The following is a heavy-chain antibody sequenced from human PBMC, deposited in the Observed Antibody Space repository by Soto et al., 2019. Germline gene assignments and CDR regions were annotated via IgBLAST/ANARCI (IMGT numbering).Heavy chain of an antibody. CDR2: IWYDGSNK. V-gene: IGHV3-33*01. CDR3: ARDWDWGVDY. Sequence: QVQLVESGGGVVQPGRSLRLSCAASGFTFSSYGMHWLRQALGKGLEWVAVIWYDGSNKYYADSVKGRFTISRDNSKNTLYLQMNSLRAEDTAVYYCARDWDWGVDYWGQGTLVTVSS. J-gene: IGHJ4*02. CDR1: GFTFSSYG. D-gene: IGHD7-27*01.